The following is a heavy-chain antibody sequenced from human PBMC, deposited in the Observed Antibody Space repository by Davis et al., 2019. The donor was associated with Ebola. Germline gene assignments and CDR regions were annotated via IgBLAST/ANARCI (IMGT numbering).Heavy chain of an antibody. D-gene: IGHD5-24*01. CDR3: VRGSDAYKTGY. CDR1: GGSISGYS. CDR2: IYHTGRT. Sequence: SETLSLTCTVSGGSISGYSWSWIRQPPGKGLEWIGYIYHTGRTNYNPSLKSRVTISLETSKSQFSLKLSSVTAADTAFYYCVRGSDAYKTGYWGQGTLVTVSS. V-gene: IGHV4-59*01. J-gene: IGHJ4*02.